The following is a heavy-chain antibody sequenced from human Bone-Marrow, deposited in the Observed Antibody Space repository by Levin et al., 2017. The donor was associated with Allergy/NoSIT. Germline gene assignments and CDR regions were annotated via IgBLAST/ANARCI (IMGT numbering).Heavy chain of an antibody. D-gene: IGHD1-26*01. CDR2: VNHRGST. CDR3: AAGWAVPGTSENWFDP. Sequence: SETLSLTCVLSGASFSSYYYNWIRQPPGKGLEWIGEVNHRGSTTYSPSLGSRVTISVDPSKNQFSLILKSVTAADTALYYCAAGWAVPGTSENWFDPWGQGTLVIVSS. J-gene: IGHJ5*02. CDR1: GASFSSYY. V-gene: IGHV4-34*01.